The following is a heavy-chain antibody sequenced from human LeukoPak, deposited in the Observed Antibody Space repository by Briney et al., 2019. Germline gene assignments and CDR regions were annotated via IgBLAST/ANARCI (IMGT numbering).Heavy chain of an antibody. J-gene: IGHJ4*02. CDR3: AKAATVTTMYFDY. Sequence: GGSLRLSCAASGFTFSNYWMSWVRQAPGKGLEWVSAISGSGGSTYYADSVKGRFTISRDNSKNTLYLQMNSLRAEDTAVYYCAKAATVTTMYFDYWGQGTLVTVSS. D-gene: IGHD4-17*01. CDR2: ISGSGGST. V-gene: IGHV3-23*01. CDR1: GFTFSNYW.